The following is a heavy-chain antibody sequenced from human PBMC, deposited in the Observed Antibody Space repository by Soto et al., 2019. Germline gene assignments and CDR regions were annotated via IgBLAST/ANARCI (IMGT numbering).Heavy chain of an antibody. CDR2: IIPIFGTA. J-gene: IGHJ5*02. D-gene: IGHD2-15*01. Sequence: GASVKVSCKASGGTFSSYAISWVRQAPGQGLEWMGGIIPIFGTANYAQKFQGRVTITADESTSTAYMELSSLRSEDTAVYYCARVTYGGNAGYWFDPWGQGTLVTVSS. CDR1: GGTFSSYA. V-gene: IGHV1-69*13. CDR3: ARVTYGGNAGYWFDP.